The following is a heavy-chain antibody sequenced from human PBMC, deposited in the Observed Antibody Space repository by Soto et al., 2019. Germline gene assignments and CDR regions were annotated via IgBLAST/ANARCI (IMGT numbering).Heavy chain of an antibody. Sequence: ASVKVSCKASGYTFTSYGISWVRQAPGQGLEWMGWISAYNGNTNYAQKLQGRVTMTTDTSTSTAYMELRSLRSDDTAVYYCARVPDYCSGGSCYSAWFDPWGQGTLVTVSS. J-gene: IGHJ5*02. D-gene: IGHD2-15*01. CDR1: GYTFTSYG. CDR2: ISAYNGNT. V-gene: IGHV1-18*01. CDR3: ARVPDYCSGGSCYSAWFDP.